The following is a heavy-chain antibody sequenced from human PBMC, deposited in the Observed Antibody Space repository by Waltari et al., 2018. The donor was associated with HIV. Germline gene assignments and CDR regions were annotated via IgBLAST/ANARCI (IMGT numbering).Heavy chain of an antibody. D-gene: IGHD4-17*01. V-gene: IGHV4-59*01. CDR1: GGSISSFY. J-gene: IGHJ4*02. CDR3: AREVMGYGFDY. Sequence: QVQLQESGPGLVKPSETLSLTCTVSGGSISSFYWSWIRQPPGKGLVWIGYIYYSGSTNYNPSLKSRVTISVDTSKNQFSLRLKSVTAADTAVYYCAREVMGYGFDYWGQGTLVTVSS. CDR2: IYYSGST.